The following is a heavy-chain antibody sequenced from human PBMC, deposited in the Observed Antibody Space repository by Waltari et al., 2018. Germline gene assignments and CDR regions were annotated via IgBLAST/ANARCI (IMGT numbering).Heavy chain of an antibody. CDR1: NGSITSNHYP. J-gene: IGHJ6*02. Sequence: QLHLQESGPRLVRPPEILSLTCSVSNGSITSNHYPWGWIRQSPGKPLEWVGSLSYSGRTYDNPTRKSRLTLSIDTSKNHFTLNLRSVTAADAAVYYCASSSCLYSCGLSVWGQGTTVSVSS. CDR2: LSYSGRT. V-gene: IGHV4-39*01. CDR3: ASSSCLYSCGLSV.